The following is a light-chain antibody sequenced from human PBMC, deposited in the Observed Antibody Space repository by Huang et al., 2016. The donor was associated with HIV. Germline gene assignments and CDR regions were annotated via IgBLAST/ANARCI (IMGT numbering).Light chain of an antibody. V-gene: IGKV3-15*01. CDR3: QQYYNWPPRYT. Sequence: EIVMTQSPATLSVSPGERDTLSCRASQSVDSNLAWYQLKPDEAPRLVIYAASTRATGIPPRFSGSGSGTEFTLTITSLQSEDFAVYCCQQYYNWPPRYTFGQGTKLEIK. CDR1: QSVDSN. CDR2: AAS. J-gene: IGKJ2*01.